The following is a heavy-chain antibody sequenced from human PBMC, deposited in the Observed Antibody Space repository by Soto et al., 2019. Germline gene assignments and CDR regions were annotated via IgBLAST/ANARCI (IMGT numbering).Heavy chain of an antibody. Sequence: EVQLVESGGGLVQPGGSLRLSCAASAFTFSSYAMHWVRQAPGKGLEYVSAVSSNGGSTYYANSVKGRFTISRDNSKNTLYLQMGSLRAEDMAVYYCARERDYYFDYWGQGNLVTVSS. CDR3: ARERDYYFDY. V-gene: IGHV3-64*01. J-gene: IGHJ4*02. CDR2: VSSNGGST. CDR1: AFTFSSYA.